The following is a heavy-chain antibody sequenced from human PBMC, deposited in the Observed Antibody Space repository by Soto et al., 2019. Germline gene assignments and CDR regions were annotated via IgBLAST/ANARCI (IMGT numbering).Heavy chain of an antibody. CDR1: GFTFSSYS. CDR3: ARDSNPPHDYGDYPWLRKTIPSHYYYYGMDV. J-gene: IGHJ6*02. Sequence: GGSLRLSCAASGFTFSSYSMNWVRQAPGKGLEWVSSISSSSSYIYYADSVKGRFTISRDNAKNSLYLQMNSLRAEDTAVYYCARDSNPPHDYGDYPWLRKTIPSHYYYYGMDVWGQGTTVTVSS. V-gene: IGHV3-21*01. CDR2: ISSSSSYI. D-gene: IGHD4-17*01.